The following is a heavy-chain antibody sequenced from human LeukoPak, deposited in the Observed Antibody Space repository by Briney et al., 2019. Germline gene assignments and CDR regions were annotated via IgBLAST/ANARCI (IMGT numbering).Heavy chain of an antibody. CDR2: TYYRSKWYN. CDR3: ARGGQGDGYSADEAFDF. D-gene: IGHD5-24*01. V-gene: IGHV6-1*01. CDR1: GDSVSSNSTA. J-gene: IGHJ3*01. Sequence: SQTLSLTCAISGDSVSSNSTACNWIRQSPSRGLEWLGRTYYRSKWYNDYAVSVKSRITINPDTSKNQFSLQLNSVTPEDTAVYYCARGGQGDGYSADEAFDFWGQGTMVTVSS.